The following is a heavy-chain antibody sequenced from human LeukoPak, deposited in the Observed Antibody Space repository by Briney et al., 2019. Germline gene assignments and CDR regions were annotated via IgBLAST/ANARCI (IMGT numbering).Heavy chain of an antibody. V-gene: IGHV3-73*01. CDR3: AKGRRYNILTGYYVSEVDP. Sequence: PGGSLRLSCAASGFTFSGSAMHWVRQASGKGLEWVGRIRSKANSYAAAYAASVKGRFTISRDDSKNTAYLQMNSLRAEDTAVYYCAKGRRYNILTGYYVSEVDPWAREPWSPSPQ. J-gene: IGHJ5*02. CDR2: IRSKANSYAA. CDR1: GFTFSGSA. D-gene: IGHD3-9*01.